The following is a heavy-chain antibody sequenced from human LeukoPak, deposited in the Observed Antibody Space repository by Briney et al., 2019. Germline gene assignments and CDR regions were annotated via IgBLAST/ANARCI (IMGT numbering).Heavy chain of an antibody. CDR2: ISYDGGNK. J-gene: IGHJ3*02. Sequence: GGSLRLSCAASGFTFSSYEMNWVRQAPGKGLEWVAVISYDGGNKYYADSVKGRFTISRDNSKNTLYLQMNSLRAEDTAVYYCARPKSRATLGGDAFDIWGQGTMVTVSS. CDR3: ARPKSRATLGGDAFDI. D-gene: IGHD1-26*01. V-gene: IGHV3-30*04. CDR1: GFTFSSYE.